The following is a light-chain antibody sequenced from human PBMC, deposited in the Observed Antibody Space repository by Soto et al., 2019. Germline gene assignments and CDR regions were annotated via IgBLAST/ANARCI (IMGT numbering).Light chain of an antibody. J-gene: IGLJ2*01. CDR2: DNN. CDR3: GTWDNSLSAVV. CDR1: SSNIGKNY. V-gene: IGLV1-51*01. Sequence: QSVLTQPPSVSAAPGQQVTISCSGTSSNIGKNYVSWYQQLPGTAPKLLIYDNNKRPSGIPDRFSGSKSGTSATLGITGLQTGDEADYYCGTWDNSLSAVVFGGGTKLTVL.